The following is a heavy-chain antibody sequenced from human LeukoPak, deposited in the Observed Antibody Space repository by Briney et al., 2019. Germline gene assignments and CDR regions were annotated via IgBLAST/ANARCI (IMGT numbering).Heavy chain of an antibody. CDR2: ISWNSGSI. J-gene: IGHJ3*02. Sequence: GGSLRLSCAASGFTFDDYAMHWVRQAPGKGLEWVSGISWNSGSIGYADSVKGRFTISRDNAKNSLYLQMNSLRAEDMALYYCAKDSSGYPRNFDIWGQGTMVTVSS. CDR3: AKDSSGYPRNFDI. V-gene: IGHV3-9*03. D-gene: IGHD3-3*01. CDR1: GFTFDDYA.